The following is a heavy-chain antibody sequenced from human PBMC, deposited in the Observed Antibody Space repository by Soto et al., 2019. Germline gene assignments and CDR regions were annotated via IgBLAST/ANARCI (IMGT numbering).Heavy chain of an antibody. CDR3: ARDHRYNWNDEGWFDP. CDR1: GYMFSTYD. J-gene: IGHJ5*02. CDR2: LNPNSGNT. Sequence: QVQLVQSGAEVKKPGASVKVSCKASGYMFSTYDINWVRQAPGQGLEWMGWLNPNSGNTGYAQQFQGRVTMTRNTSINTAYMELSSLGSDDPAVYYCARDHRYNWNDEGWFDPWGQGTLVTVSS. V-gene: IGHV1-8*01. D-gene: IGHD1-20*01.